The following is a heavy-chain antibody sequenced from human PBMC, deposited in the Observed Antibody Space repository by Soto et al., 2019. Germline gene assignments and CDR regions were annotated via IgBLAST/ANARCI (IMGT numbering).Heavy chain of an antibody. CDR3: ARDVGYDYVN. V-gene: IGHV3-7*01. CDR1: GFTFSSYW. CDR2: IKQDGSEK. Sequence: GGSLRLSCAVSGFTFSSYWMSWVRQAPGKGLEWVATIKQDGSEKYYVDSVEGRFTISRDNAENSLYLQMNSLSAEDTAVYFCARDVGYDYVNWGQGTLVTVSS. J-gene: IGHJ4*02. D-gene: IGHD5-12*01.